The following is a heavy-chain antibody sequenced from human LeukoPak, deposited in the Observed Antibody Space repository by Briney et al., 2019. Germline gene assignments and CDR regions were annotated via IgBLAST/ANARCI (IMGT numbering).Heavy chain of an antibody. CDR2: IYYSGST. V-gene: IGHV4-59*01. D-gene: IGHD1-26*01. Sequence: SETLSLTCTVSGGSISSYYWSWIRQPPGKGLEWIGYIYYSGSTNYNPSLKSRVTISVDTSKNQFSLKLRSVTAADTAVYYCARQGAWYYFDYWGQGTLVTVSS. J-gene: IGHJ4*02. CDR3: ARQGAWYYFDY. CDR1: GGSISSYY.